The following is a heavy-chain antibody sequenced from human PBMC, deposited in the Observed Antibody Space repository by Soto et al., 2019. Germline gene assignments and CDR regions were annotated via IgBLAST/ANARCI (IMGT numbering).Heavy chain of an antibody. CDR3: TTDSWGSRARERVYYYYGMDV. CDR1: GFTFSNAW. D-gene: IGHD3-16*01. Sequence: GGSLRLSCAASGFTFSNAWMNWVRQAPGKGLEWVGRIKSKTDGGTTDYAAPVKGRFTISRDDSKNTLYLQMNSLKTEDTAVYYCTTDSWGSRARERVYYYYGMDVWGQGTTVTVSS. J-gene: IGHJ6*02. V-gene: IGHV3-15*07. CDR2: IKSKTDGGTT.